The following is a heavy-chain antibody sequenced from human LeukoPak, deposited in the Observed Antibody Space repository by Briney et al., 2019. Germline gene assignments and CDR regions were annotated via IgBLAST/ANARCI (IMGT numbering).Heavy chain of an antibody. CDR1: GFTFSGYA. D-gene: IGHD5-18*01. J-gene: IGHJ3*02. CDR2: ISSSGSTI. CDR3: ARGGYSYGSGYAFDI. V-gene: IGHV3-48*03. Sequence: PGGSLRLSCAASGFTFSGYAMNWVRQAPGKGLEWVSYISSSGSTIYYADSVKGRFTISRDNAKNSLYLQMNSLRAEDTAVYYCARGGYSYGSGYAFDIWGQGTMVTVSS.